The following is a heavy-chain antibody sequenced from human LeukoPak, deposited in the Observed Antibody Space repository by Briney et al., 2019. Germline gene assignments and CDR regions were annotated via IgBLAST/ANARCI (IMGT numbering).Heavy chain of an antibody. CDR2: IPYDGAYK. D-gene: IGHD3-22*01. Sequence: GGSLRLSCAASGFTFSSYGMHWVRQAPGKGLDGVAFIPYDGAYKYYADSVKGRFTISRDDSKNMVYLQVNSLRPEDTAVYYCAKRDSKSSGYSFDHWGQGTLVTVSS. J-gene: IGHJ4*02. CDR1: GFTFSSYG. V-gene: IGHV3-30*02. CDR3: AKRDSKSSGYSFDH.